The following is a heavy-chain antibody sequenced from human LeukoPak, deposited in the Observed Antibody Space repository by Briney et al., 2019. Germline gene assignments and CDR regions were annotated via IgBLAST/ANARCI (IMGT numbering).Heavy chain of an antibody. D-gene: IGHD2-2*01. V-gene: IGHV3-20*04. CDR3: ARAPITSPFYFDY. CDR1: GFDFDAHG. J-gene: IGHJ4*02. Sequence: GGSLRLSRSASGFDFDAHGMSWLRHVPGKGLEWVSGINWSGGSTAYADPMRGRITISRDNAKNSLYLQMDRLRGEDTALYYCARAPITSPFYFDYWGQGTLVTVSS. CDR2: INWSGGST.